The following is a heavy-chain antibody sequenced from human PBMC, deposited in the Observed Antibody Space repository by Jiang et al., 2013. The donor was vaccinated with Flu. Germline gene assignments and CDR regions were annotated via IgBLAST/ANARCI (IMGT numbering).Heavy chain of an antibody. CDR3: ARDSSISPRVLDS. CDR2: IYYSGST. V-gene: IGHV4-39*07. J-gene: IGHJ4*02. Sequence: SGDSINNGYYFWGWVRQPPGKGLEWIGNIYYSGSTYFNPSLRGRVTISVDTSKRQLSLRLTSANAADTAIYYCARDSSISPRVLDSWGQGTLVTVSS. CDR1: GDSINNGYY. D-gene: IGHD2-2*01.